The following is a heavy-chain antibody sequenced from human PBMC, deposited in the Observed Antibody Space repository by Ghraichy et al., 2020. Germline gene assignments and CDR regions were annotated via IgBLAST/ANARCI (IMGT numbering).Heavy chain of an antibody. V-gene: IGHV3-48*02. J-gene: IGHJ4*02. CDR1: GFTFNTYS. D-gene: IGHD5-12*01. Sequence: GGSLSLSCAASGFTFNTYSMNWVRQAPGKGLEWLSYISSTSTTIYYAGSVKGRFTISRDNAKNSLYLQMNSLRDEDTAVYYCARGHRGTYYSDYNFDLDYWGQGTLVTVSS. CDR2: ISSTSTTI. CDR3: ARGHRGTYYSDYNFDLDY.